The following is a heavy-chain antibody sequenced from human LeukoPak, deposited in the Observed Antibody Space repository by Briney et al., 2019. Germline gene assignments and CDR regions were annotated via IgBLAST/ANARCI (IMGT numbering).Heavy chain of an antibody. J-gene: IGHJ4*02. CDR3: ARATARGSGRAYDH. Sequence: PAETLSLTCAVYGESMIGHYWTWIRQPPGKRLEWIGEIHDSGGTNSNPSLKNRLTMSMDMSKNQYSLNLKAVTAADTAVYYCARATARGSGRAYDHWAKGNLVPVSS. CDR1: GESMIGHY. CDR2: IHDSGGT. D-gene: IGHD3-10*01. V-gene: IGHV4-34*01.